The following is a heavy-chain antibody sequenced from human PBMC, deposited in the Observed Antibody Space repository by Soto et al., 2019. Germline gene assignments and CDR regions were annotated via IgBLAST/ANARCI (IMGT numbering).Heavy chain of an antibody. CDR3: TWTTVVTPGAFDI. CDR2: IRSKANSYAT. V-gene: IGHV3-73*01. D-gene: IGHD4-17*01. CDR1: GFTFSGSA. J-gene: IGHJ3*02. Sequence: PGGSLRLSCAASGFTFSGSAMHWVRQASGKGLEWVGRIRSKANSYATAYAASVKGRFTISRDDSKNTAYLQMNSLKTEDTAVYYCTWTTVVTPGAFDIWGQGTMVTVSS.